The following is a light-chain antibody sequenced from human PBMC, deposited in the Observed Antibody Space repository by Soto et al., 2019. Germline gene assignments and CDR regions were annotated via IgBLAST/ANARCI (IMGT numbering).Light chain of an antibody. CDR3: QQLNTYPPT. Sequence: IQLTQSPSSLSASVGARVTVTCRASQGISSYLAWYQQKAGKAPKLLIYAASTLRSGVPSTFSGSGSATDFTLTISSLQPDDFATYYCQQLNTYPPTFGQGTKVEIK. CDR1: QGISSY. CDR2: AAS. V-gene: IGKV1-9*01. J-gene: IGKJ1*01.